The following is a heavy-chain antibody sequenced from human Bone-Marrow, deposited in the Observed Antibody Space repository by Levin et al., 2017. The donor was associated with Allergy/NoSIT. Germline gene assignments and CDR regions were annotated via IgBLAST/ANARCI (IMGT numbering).Heavy chain of an antibody. J-gene: IGHJ6*03. D-gene: IGHD2-21*01. Sequence: SETLSLTCAVYGGSFSGSYWSWIRQSPGRGLEWIGDLTPGGTTNYNPSLGTRVTISVDTSKTQFSLRVFSVPGADTGVYYCARTAAEAVVVANGPKPNSYCYMDVWGKGTTVTVSS. CDR3: ARTAAEAVVVANGPKPNSYCYMDV. CDR2: LTPGGTT. CDR1: GGSFSGSY. V-gene: IGHV4-34*01.